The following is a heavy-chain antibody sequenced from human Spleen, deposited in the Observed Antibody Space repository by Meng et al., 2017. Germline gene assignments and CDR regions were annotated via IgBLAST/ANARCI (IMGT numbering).Heavy chain of an antibody. CDR2: IGHSGIT. D-gene: IGHD6-19*01. CDR3: VRSSGWVRTGFDP. V-gene: IGHV4-39*01. J-gene: IGHJ5*02. Sequence: QPQLQESGPGLVKPSEALSLTCSVSGGSISTSGYYWGWIRQPPGKGLEWIGSIGHSGITYYTPSLKGRVTVSIDTSKSQFSLKLTSVTAADTAVYYCVRSSGWVRTGFDPWGQGTLVTVSS. CDR1: GGSISTSGYY.